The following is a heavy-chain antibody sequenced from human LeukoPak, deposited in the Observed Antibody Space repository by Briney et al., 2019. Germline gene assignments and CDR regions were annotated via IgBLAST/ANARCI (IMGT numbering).Heavy chain of an antibody. CDR1: GGSISSYY. CDR3: ARSGYDILTGYPSLYYGMDV. D-gene: IGHD3-9*01. V-gene: IGHV4-59*01. CDR2: IYYSGST. J-gene: IGHJ6*02. Sequence: SETLSLTCTVSGGSISSYYWSWIRQPPGKGLEWIGYIYYSGSTNYNPSLTSRVTISVDTSNNQFSLKLSSVTAADTAVYYCARSGYDILTGYPSLYYGMDVWGQGTTVTVSS.